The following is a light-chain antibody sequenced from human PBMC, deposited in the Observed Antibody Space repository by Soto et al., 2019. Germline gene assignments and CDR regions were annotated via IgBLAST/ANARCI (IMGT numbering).Light chain of an antibody. Sequence: EIVLTQSPGTLSLSPGERATLSCRASQSVSSSYLAWYQQKPGQAPRLLIYDASSRATGIPDRFSGSESGTDFTHTISRLEPEDFALYYCQQYGSSPRTFGQGTKVEIK. J-gene: IGKJ1*01. CDR1: QSVSSSY. CDR2: DAS. CDR3: QQYGSSPRT. V-gene: IGKV3-20*01.